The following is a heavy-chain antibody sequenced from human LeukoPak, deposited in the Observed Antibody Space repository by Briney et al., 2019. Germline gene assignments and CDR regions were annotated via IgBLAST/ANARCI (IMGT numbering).Heavy chain of an antibody. V-gene: IGHV3-23*01. J-gene: IGHJ4*02. D-gene: IGHD6-13*01. CDR1: GFTFSSYA. CDR3: AKTRPLDSSSWSHGDY. CDR2: ISGSGDST. Sequence: GGSLRLSCAAPGFTFSSYAMSWVRQAPGKGLEWVSAISGSGDSTYYGDSVKGRFTISRDNSKNTLFLQMNSLRAEDTAVYYCAKTRPLDSSSWSHGDYWGQGTLVTVSS.